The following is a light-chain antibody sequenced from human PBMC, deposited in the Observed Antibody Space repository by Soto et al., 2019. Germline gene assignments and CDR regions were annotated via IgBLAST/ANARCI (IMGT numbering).Light chain of an antibody. V-gene: IGKV3-20*01. CDR1: QSVGGSS. Sequence: ETLLTQSPGTLSLSPGERATLSCRASQSVGGSSLAWYQQKPGQAPRLLIYGASTRATGIPARFSGSGSGTDFTLTISSLQPEDVATYYCQKYNSAPFTFGQGTRLEI. CDR3: QKYNSAPFT. J-gene: IGKJ5*01. CDR2: GAS.